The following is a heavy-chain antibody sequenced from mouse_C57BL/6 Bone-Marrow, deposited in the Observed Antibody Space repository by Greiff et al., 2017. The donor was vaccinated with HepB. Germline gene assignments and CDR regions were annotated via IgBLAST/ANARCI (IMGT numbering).Heavy chain of an antibody. V-gene: IGHV1-82*01. CDR2: IYPGDGDT. CDR3: ARDYYGRRDFDV. CDR1: GYAFSSSW. D-gene: IGHD1-1*01. Sequence: VQLQQSGPELVKPGASVKISCKASGYAFSSSWMNWVKQRPGKGLEWIGRIYPGDGDTNYNGKFKGKATLTADKSSSTAYMQLSSLTSEDSAVYFCARDYYGRRDFDVWGTGTTVTVSS. J-gene: IGHJ1*03.